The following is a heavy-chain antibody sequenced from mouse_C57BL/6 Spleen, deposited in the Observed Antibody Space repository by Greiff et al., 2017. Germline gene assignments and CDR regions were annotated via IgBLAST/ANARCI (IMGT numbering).Heavy chain of an antibody. CDR3: TGGFITAVVDRRYFDV. D-gene: IGHD1-1*01. Sequence: QVQLQQSGAELVRPGASVTLSCKASGYTFTDYEMHWVKQTPVHGLEWIGAIDPETGGTAYNQKFKGKAILTADKSSSTAYMELRSLTSEDSAVYYCTGGFITAVVDRRYFDVWGTGTTVTVAS. CDR1: GYTFTDYE. J-gene: IGHJ1*03. CDR2: IDPETGGT. V-gene: IGHV1-15*01.